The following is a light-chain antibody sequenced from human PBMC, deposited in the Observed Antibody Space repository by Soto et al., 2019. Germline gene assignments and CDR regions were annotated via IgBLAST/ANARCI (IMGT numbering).Light chain of an antibody. V-gene: IGLV2-11*01. J-gene: IGLJ1*01. Sequence: QSALTQPRSVSDSPGQSVTISCTGTSSDVGGYNFVSWYQQHPGKAPKLIIYDVSNRPSGVPARFSGSKSGYTASLTISGLQAEDEADYYCCSYAGTDSYVFGTGTKLTVL. CDR2: DVS. CDR3: CSYAGTDSYV. CDR1: SSDVGGYNF.